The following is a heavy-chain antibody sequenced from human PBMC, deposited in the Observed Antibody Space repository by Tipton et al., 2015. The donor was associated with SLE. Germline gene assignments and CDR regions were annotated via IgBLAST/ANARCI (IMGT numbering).Heavy chain of an antibody. V-gene: IGHV4-39*07. Sequence: TLSLTCTVSGGSISSSSYYWGWIRQPPGKGLEWIGSIYYSGSTYYNPSLKSRVTISVDTSKNQFSLKLSSVTAADTAVYYCARGDYDSSGYYLFDYWGQGTLVTVSS. D-gene: IGHD3-22*01. CDR2: IYYSGST. J-gene: IGHJ4*02. CDR3: ARGDYDSSGYYLFDY. CDR1: GGSISSSSYY.